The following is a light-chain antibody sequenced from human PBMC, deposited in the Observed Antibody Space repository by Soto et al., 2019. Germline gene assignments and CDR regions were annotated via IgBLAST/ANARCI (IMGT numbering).Light chain of an antibody. CDR1: QSVGSN. V-gene: IGKV3-15*01. CDR2: GAS. CDR3: QHYNNWHSDRT. J-gene: IGKJ1*01. Sequence: EIVMTQSPATLSVSPGERATLSCRASQSVGSNLAWYQQKPGQTPRLLIYGASTSATAIPARFSGSGPGTEFTLTISSLQSEDFAIYFCQHYNNWHSDRTFGQGTKVEIK.